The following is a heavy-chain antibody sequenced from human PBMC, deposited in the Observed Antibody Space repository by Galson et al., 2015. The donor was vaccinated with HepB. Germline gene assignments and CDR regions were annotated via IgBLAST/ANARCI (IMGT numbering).Heavy chain of an antibody. Sequence: SLRLSCAASGFTFSSYAMSWVRQAPGKGLEWVSAISGSGGSTYYADSVKGRFTISRDNSKNTLYLQMNSLRAEDTAVYYCAKPRIPVYYYYGMDVWGQGTTVTVSS. CDR2: ISGSGGST. D-gene: IGHD2-15*01. V-gene: IGHV3-23*01. CDR3: AKPRIPVYYYYGMDV. J-gene: IGHJ6*02. CDR1: GFTFSSYA.